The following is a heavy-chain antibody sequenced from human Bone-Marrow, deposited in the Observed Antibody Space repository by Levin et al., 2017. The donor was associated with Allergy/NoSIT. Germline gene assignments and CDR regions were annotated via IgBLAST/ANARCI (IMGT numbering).Heavy chain of an antibody. CDR2: IIPIFGTA. CDR3: AKSMVRGVIRPYYYYGMDV. J-gene: IGHJ6*02. D-gene: IGHD3-10*01. V-gene: IGHV1-69*06. CDR1: GGTFSSYA. Sequence: ASVKVSCKASGGTFSSYAISWVRQAPGQGLEWMGGIIPIFGTANYAQKFQGRVTITADKSTSTAYMELSSLRSEDTAVYYCAKSMVRGVIRPYYYYGMDVWGQGTTVTVSS.